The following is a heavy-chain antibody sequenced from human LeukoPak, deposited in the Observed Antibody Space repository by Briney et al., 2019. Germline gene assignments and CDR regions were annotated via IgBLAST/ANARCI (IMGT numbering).Heavy chain of an antibody. Sequence: KPSETLSLTCTVSGGSISSSSYYWGWIRQPPGKGLEWIGSIYYSGSTYYNPSLKSRVTISVDTSKNQFSLKLSSVTAADTAVYYCAREGYHDYAWGSYRKENWFDPWGQGTLVTVSS. CDR3: AREGYHDYAWGSYRKENWFDP. D-gene: IGHD3-16*02. V-gene: IGHV4-39*07. CDR2: IYYSGST. J-gene: IGHJ5*02. CDR1: GGSISSSSYY.